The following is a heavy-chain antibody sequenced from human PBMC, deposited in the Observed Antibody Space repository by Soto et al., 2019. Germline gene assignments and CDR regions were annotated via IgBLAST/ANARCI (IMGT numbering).Heavy chain of an antibody. J-gene: IGHJ4*02. CDR1: GFTFSSYA. D-gene: IGHD5-18*01. CDR3: AKAPYPAEYSYGYYFDY. V-gene: IGHV3-23*01. Sequence: LRLSCAASGFTFSSYAMSWVRQAPGKGLEWVSAISGSGGSTYYADSVKGRFTISRDNSKNTLYLQMNSLRAEDTAVYYCAKAPYPAEYSYGYYFDYWGQGTLVTVSS. CDR2: ISGSGGST.